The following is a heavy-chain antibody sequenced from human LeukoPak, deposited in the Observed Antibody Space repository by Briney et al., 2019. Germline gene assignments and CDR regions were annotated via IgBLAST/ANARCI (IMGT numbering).Heavy chain of an antibody. D-gene: IGHD1-14*01. CDR3: ARLPERGPLNY. Sequence: GESLKISCKGSGYNFSSYWIAWVRQMPGKGLECMGIIYPGDSDTRYSPSFQGQATISVDKSISTAYLQWNSLKAANTHIFYCARLPERGPLNYWGQGTLVTVSS. CDR2: IYPGDSDT. CDR1: GYNFSSYW. J-gene: IGHJ4*02. V-gene: IGHV5-51*01.